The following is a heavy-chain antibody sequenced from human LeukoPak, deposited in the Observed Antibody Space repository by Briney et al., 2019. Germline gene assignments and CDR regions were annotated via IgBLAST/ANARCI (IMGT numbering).Heavy chain of an antibody. CDR2: IYYSGST. Sequence: PSETLSLTCSVSGGSISSYYWSWIRQPPGKGLEWIGYIYYSGSTNYNPSLKSRVTISVDTSKNQFSLKLSSVTAADTAVYYCARVAGYSSSWLVDYWGQGTLVTVSS. D-gene: IGHD6-13*01. CDR1: GGSISSYY. J-gene: IGHJ4*02. V-gene: IGHV4-59*01. CDR3: ARVAGYSSSWLVDY.